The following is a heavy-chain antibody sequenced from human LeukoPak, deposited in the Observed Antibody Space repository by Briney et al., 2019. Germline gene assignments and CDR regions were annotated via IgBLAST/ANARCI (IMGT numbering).Heavy chain of an antibody. CDR2: IYATGST. V-gene: IGHV4-4*07. CDR3: ARQGYTASYYFLDF. CDR1: GDFFRSYW. J-gene: IGHJ4*02. Sequence: PSETLSLTCDVSGDFFRSYWWGWVRQPAGKGLEWIGRIYATGSTQFNPSLKSRLTMSMDTSTNQFSLKLTPVTAADTAVYFCARQGYTASYYFLDFWSQGTLVTVSS. D-gene: IGHD1-26*01.